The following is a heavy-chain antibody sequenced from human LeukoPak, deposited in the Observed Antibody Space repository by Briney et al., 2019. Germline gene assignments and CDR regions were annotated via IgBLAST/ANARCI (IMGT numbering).Heavy chain of an antibody. CDR3: ARASGGGGLDP. CDR1: RFIFSTYG. Sequence: GRSLRLSCAASRFIFSTYGMHWVRQAPGKGLEWVAVISYDGSYESYADSVKGRFTISRDDSKNTLYLQMNSLRAEDTAVYYCARASGGGGLDPWGQGTLVTVSS. CDR2: ISYDGSYE. D-gene: IGHD3-16*01. J-gene: IGHJ5*02. V-gene: IGHV3-30*03.